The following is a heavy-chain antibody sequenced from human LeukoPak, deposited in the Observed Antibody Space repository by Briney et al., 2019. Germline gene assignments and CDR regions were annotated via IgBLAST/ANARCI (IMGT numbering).Heavy chain of an antibody. V-gene: IGHV3-30*04. CDR2: ISYDGSNK. D-gene: IGHD3-22*01. CDR1: GFTFSSYA. CDR3: ARDTPLDSSGYYFDY. Sequence: GGSLRLSCAASGFTFSSYAMHWVRQAPGKGLERVAVISYDGSNKYYADSVKGRFTISRDNSKNTLYLQMNSLRAEDTAVYYCARDTPLDSSGYYFDYWGQGTLVTVSS. J-gene: IGHJ4*02.